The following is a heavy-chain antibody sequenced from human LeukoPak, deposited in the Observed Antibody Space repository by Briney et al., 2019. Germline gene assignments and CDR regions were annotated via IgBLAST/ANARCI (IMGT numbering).Heavy chain of an antibody. CDR3: ARDLSGSYYLGYF. V-gene: IGHV1-46*01. Sequence: ASVKVSCKASGYTFTSYYMHWVRQAPGQGLEWMGIINPSTAATNYAQKFQGRVTMTRDTSTSTVYMELSSLKSEDTAVYYCARDLSGSYYLGYFWGQGTLVTVSS. CDR1: GYTFTSYY. CDR2: INPSTAAT. J-gene: IGHJ4*02. D-gene: IGHD1-26*01.